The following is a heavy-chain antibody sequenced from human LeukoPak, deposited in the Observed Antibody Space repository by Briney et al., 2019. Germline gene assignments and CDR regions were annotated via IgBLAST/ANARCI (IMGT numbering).Heavy chain of an antibody. J-gene: IGHJ6*03. CDR3: ARLYGNDFWSGYDYYYYYMDV. CDR1: GFTFSSYS. D-gene: IGHD3-3*01. Sequence: GGSLRLSCAASGFTFSSYSMNWVRQAPGKGLEWVSSISSSSSYIYYADSVKGRFTISRGNAKNSLYLQMNSLRAEDTAVYYCARLYGNDFWSGYDYYYYYMDVWGKGTTVTVSS. CDR2: ISSSSSYI. V-gene: IGHV3-21*01.